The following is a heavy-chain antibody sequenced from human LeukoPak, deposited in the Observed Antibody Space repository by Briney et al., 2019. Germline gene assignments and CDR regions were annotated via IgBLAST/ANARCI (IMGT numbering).Heavy chain of an antibody. CDR2: IYSGGNT. V-gene: IGHV3-53*01. CDR3: ARGETSSYDY. CDR1: GFTVSINY. Sequence: GGSLRLSCTASGFTVSINYMSWVRQAPGKGLEWVSVIYSGGNTYYADSVKGRFTISRDNSKNTVYLQMNSLRAEDTAVYYCARGETSSYDYWGQGTLVTVSS. D-gene: IGHD2-2*01. J-gene: IGHJ4*02.